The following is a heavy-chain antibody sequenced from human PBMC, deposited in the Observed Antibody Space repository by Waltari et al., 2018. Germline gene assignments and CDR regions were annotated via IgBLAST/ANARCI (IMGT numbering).Heavy chain of an antibody. CDR1: GFAVSSNH. Sequence: EVQLVESGGGFVHPGGALRLTCAASGFAVSSNHMAWVRQAPGKGLDWVSIIYSAGSTYYEDSVMGRFTISRDISKNTLHLQMNRLTTEDTATYYCATARDEQTAMVYFDHWGEGSLVSVSS. CDR3: ATARDEQTAMVYFDH. CDR2: IYSAGST. J-gene: IGHJ4*02. V-gene: IGHV3-66*02. D-gene: IGHD5-18*01.